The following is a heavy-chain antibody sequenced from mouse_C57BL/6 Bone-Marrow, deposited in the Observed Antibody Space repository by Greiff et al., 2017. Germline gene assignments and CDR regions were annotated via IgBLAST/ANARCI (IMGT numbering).Heavy chain of an antibody. Sequence: EVQRVESGAELVRPGASVKLSCTASGFNIKDDYMHWVKQRPEQGLEWIGWIDPENGDTEYASKFQGKATITAEKSSSTSYLQLSSLTSEYTAVYYCPTDYYGSSCRYFDVWCTGTTVTVSS. CDR3: PTDYYGSSCRYFDV. CDR1: GFNIKDDY. V-gene: IGHV14-4*01. J-gene: IGHJ1*03. D-gene: IGHD1-1*01. CDR2: IDPENGDT.